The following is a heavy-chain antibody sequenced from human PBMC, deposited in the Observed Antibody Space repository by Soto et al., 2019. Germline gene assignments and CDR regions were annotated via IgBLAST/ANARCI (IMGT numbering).Heavy chain of an antibody. CDR1: GFTFNTYA. D-gene: IGHD1-26*01. CDR3: AGVEDEGGSYYD. J-gene: IGHJ4*02. V-gene: IGHV3-30*10. Sequence: QVHLVESGGGVVHTGRSLRLSCAASGFTFNTYAMHWVRQAPDKGLEWVAVISYDGFNKYYTDSVKGRFTISRDNSKNTLYLQMNSLKPEDSAVYYCAGVEDEGGSYYDWGQGTLVTVSS. CDR2: ISYDGFNK.